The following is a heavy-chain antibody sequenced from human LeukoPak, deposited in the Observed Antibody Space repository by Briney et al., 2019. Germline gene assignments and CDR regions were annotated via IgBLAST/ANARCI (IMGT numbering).Heavy chain of an antibody. J-gene: IGHJ5*02. V-gene: IGHV1-2*02. CDR2: INPNSGGT. Sequence: ASVKVSCKASGYTFTGYYMHWVRQAPGQGLEWMGWINPNSGGTNYAQKFRGRVTMTRDTSISTAYMELSRLRSDDTAVYYCARRRQRLLLLDPWGQGTLVTVSS. CDR1: GYTFTGYY. CDR3: ARRRQRLLLLDP. D-gene: IGHD6-25*01.